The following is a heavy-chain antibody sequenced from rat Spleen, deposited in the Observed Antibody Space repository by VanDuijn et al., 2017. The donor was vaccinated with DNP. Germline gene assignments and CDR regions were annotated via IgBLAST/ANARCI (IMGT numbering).Heavy chain of an antibody. CDR1: GFIFSDYN. CDR3: AKPDH. V-gene: IGHV5-7*01. CDR2: ISYDGLSA. J-gene: IGHJ2*01. Sequence: EVQLVESGGGLVQPGRSLKLSCAASGFIFSDYNMVWVRQAPKKGLEWIATISYDGLSANYRDSVKGRFTISRDNAKSTLYLQLDSLRSEDTATYYCAKPDHWGQGVMVTVSS.